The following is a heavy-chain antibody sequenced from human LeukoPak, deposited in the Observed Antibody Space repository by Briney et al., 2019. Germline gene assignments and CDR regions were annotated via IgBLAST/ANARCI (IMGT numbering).Heavy chain of an antibody. CDR2: ISTSGSP. J-gene: IGHJ4*02. V-gene: IGHV4-4*07. D-gene: IGHD3-22*01. CDR3: ARFFYGSSGYYYPDY. CDR1: GGSVSGYY. Sequence: SETLSLTCTVSGGSVSGYYWSWIRQPAGKGLEFIGRISTSGSPDYNPSLKSRVTMSLDRSQIQFSLRLSSVTAADTAVYFCARFFYGSSGYYYPDYWGQGTLVTVSS.